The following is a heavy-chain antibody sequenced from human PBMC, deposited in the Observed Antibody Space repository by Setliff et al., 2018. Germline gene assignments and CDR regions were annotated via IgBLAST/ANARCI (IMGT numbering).Heavy chain of an antibody. J-gene: IGHJ5*02. Sequence: ETLSLTCTVSGGSISSSSYYWGWIRQPPGKGLEWIGSIYYSGSTYYNPSLKSRVTISVDTSKNQFSLKLSSVTAADTAVYYCARLGSARYDSSGYYPDNWFDPWGQGTLVTV. D-gene: IGHD3-22*01. CDR1: GGSISSSSYY. CDR2: IYYSGST. V-gene: IGHV4-39*01. CDR3: ARLGSARYDSSGYYPDNWFDP.